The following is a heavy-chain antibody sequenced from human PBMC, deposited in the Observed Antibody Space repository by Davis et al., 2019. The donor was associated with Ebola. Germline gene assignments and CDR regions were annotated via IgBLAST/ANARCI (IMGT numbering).Heavy chain of an antibody. CDR2: IYGEST. V-gene: IGHV4-59*08. Sequence: LSCAASGFSFSDFYMSWIRQAPGKGLEWIGYIYGESTKYNASLQSRVTISVDTSKNQFSLKLKSVTAADTAVYFCARPRDFGYGDPFDLWGQGAVVTVSP. J-gene: IGHJ3*01. CDR3: ARPRDFGYGDPFDL. CDR1: GFSFSDFY. D-gene: IGHD5-18*01.